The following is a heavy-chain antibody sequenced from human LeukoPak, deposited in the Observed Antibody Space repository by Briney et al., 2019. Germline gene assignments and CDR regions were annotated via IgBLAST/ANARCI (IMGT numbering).Heavy chain of an antibody. J-gene: IGHJ4*02. Sequence: LGGPLRPSCAASGFTSSNPDMSWVRQPQGRGLEWVSGFSGSADNIDYADSVKGRFTISRDNSKSTLYLQMNSLRAEDTAVYYCAKLKRYSGYGENYFDSWGQGTLVTVSS. CDR3: AKLKRYSGYGENYFDS. D-gene: IGHD5-12*01. V-gene: IGHV3-23*01. CDR1: GFTSSNPD. CDR2: FSGSADNI.